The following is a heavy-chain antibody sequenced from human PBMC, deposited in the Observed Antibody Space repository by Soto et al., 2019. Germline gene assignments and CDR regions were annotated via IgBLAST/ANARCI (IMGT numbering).Heavy chain of an antibody. CDR3: ARDSSSWYGD. CDR1: GFTFSSYS. CDR2: ITNGGSTI. D-gene: IGHD6-13*01. V-gene: IGHV3-48*01. Sequence: EVQLVESGGGLVQPGGSLRLSCAASGFTFSSYSMAWVRQAPGKGLEWVSYITNGGSTIYYADSVKGRVTISRDNAKNSLYLQMNSLSAEDTAVYYCARDSSSWYGDWGQGTLVTVSS. J-gene: IGHJ4*02.